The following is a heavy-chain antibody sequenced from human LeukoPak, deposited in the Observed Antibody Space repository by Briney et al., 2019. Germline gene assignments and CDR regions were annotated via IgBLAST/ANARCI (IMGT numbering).Heavy chain of an antibody. CDR3: AKDSYQLQSRVGYMDV. Sequence: GGSLRLSCAASGFTFSSYEMNWVRQAPGKGLEWVAFISYDGSNKYYADSVKGRFTISRDNSKNTLYLQMNSLRVEDTAVYYCAKDSYQLQSRVGYMDVWGTGTTVTVSS. CDR2: ISYDGSNK. J-gene: IGHJ6*03. D-gene: IGHD2-2*01. CDR1: GFTFSSYE. V-gene: IGHV3-30*18.